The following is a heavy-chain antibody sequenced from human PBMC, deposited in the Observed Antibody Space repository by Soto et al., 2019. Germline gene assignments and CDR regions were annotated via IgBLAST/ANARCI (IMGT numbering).Heavy chain of an antibody. V-gene: IGHV3-21*01. CDR3: ARDGGYCSSTSCYTETFDY. Sequence: GGSLRLSCAASGFTFSSYSMNWVRQAPGKGLEWVSSISSSSSYIYYADSVKGRFTISRDNAKNSLYLQMNSLRAEDTAVYYCARDGGYCSSTSCYTETFDYWGQGTLVTVSS. CDR2: ISSSSSYI. D-gene: IGHD2-2*02. CDR1: GFTFSSYS. J-gene: IGHJ4*02.